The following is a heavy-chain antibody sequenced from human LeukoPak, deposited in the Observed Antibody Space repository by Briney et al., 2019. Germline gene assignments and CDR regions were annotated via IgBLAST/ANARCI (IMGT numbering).Heavy chain of an antibody. D-gene: IGHD1-1*01. CDR1: GGSISNGFYY. J-gene: IGHJ4*02. V-gene: IGHV4-39*01. CDR3: ARHLSGTTMAHYFDH. CDR2: IYSSGNT. Sequence: SETLSLTCTVSGGSISNGFYYWAWIRQPPGKGLEWIASIYSSGNTYYNPSLQSRVSVSVDTSKNQFSVRLSSLTAADTAVYYCARHLSGTTMAHYFDHWGQGTVVTVSS.